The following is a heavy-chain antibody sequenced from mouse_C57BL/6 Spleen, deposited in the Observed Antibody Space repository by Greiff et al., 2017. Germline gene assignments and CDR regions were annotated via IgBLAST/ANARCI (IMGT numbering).Heavy chain of an antibody. CDR2: INPNNGGT. D-gene: IGHD1-1*01. V-gene: IGHV1-22*01. CDR1: GYTFTDYN. Sequence: EVKVVESGPELVKPGASVKMSCKASGYTFTDYNMHWVKQSHGKSLEWIGYINPNNGGTSYNQKFKGKATLTVNKSSSTAYMELRSLTSEDSAVYYCAREGHYYGSSYDAMDYWGQGTSVTVSS. J-gene: IGHJ4*01. CDR3: AREGHYYGSSYDAMDY.